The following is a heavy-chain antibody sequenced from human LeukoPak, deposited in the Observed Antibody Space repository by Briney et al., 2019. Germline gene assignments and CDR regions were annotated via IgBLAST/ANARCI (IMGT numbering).Heavy chain of an antibody. CDR2: ISYDGSNK. CDR3: ARGNCSGGSCYFYFDY. V-gene: IGHV3-30*04. CDR1: GFTFSSYA. J-gene: IGHJ4*02. Sequence: GGSLRLSCAASGFTFSSYAMHWVRQAPGKGLEWVAVISYDGSNKYYADSVKGRFTISGDNSKNTLYLQMNSLRAEDTAVYYCARGNCSGGSCYFYFDYWGQGTLVTVSS. D-gene: IGHD2-15*01.